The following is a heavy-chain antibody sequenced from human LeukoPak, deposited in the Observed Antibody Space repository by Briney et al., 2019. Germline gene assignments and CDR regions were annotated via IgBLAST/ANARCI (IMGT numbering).Heavy chain of an antibody. J-gene: IGHJ4*02. CDR1: GFIFDDYA. CDR2: ISWNSATI. V-gene: IGHV3-9*01. CDR3: VRDKCRGSCYEFDL. Sequence: GRSLRLSCAASGFIFDDYAMHWVRQVPGEGLEWVSGISWNSATIGYADSVKGRFTISRDNAKNSPYLQMNSLTVEERGLYYCVRDKCRGSCYEFDLWRQGTLVSVCS. D-gene: IGHD2-15*01.